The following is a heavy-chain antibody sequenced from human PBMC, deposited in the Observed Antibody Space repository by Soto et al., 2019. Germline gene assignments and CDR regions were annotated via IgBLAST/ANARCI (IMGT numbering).Heavy chain of an antibody. D-gene: IGHD2-21*01. Sequence: SETLSLTCSVSGASITSATYYWSWIRQHPGKGLEWIGFIYYSGSTFYNPSLKSRLSISLDTSQNQFSLKLSSVTAADTAVYYCVRDRGDNYIDSWGLGTLVTVSS. CDR2: IYYSGST. CDR1: GASITSATYY. V-gene: IGHV4-31*03. CDR3: VRDRGDNYIDS. J-gene: IGHJ4*02.